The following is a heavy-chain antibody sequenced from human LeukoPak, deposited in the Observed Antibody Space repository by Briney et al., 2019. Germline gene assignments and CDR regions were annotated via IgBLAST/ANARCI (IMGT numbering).Heavy chain of an antibody. J-gene: IGHJ4*02. V-gene: IGHV1-46*01. CDR2: INPSGGST. D-gene: IGHD5-12*01. CDR3: ASSRDPLLATFDY. Sequence: ASVKVSCKASGYTFTSYYMHWVRQAPGQGLEWMGIINPSGGSTSCAQKFQGRVTMTRDMSTSTVYMELSSLRSEDTAVYYCASSRDPLLATFDYWGQGTLVTVSS. CDR1: GYTFTSYY.